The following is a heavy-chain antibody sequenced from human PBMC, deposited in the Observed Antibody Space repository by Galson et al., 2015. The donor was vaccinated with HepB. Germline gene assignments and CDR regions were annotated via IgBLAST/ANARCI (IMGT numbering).Heavy chain of an antibody. D-gene: IGHD4-11*01. CDR3: ASYGYSNYEEGYYFDY. CDR1: GYTFTGYY. J-gene: IGHJ4*02. CDR2: INPNSGGT. Sequence: SVKVSCKASGYTFTGYYMHWVRQAPGQGLEWMGRINPNSGGTNYAQKFQGRVTMTRDTSISTAYMELSRLRSDDTAVYYCASYGYSNYEEGYYFDYWGQGTLVTVSS. V-gene: IGHV1-2*06.